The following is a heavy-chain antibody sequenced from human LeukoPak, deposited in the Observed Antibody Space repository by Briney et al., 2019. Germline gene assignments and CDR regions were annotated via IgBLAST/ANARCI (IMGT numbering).Heavy chain of an antibody. CDR2: IYHSGST. V-gene: IGHV4-38-2*02. Sequence: SETLSLTCTVSGYSISSGYYWGWIRQPPGKGLEWIGSIYHSGSTYYNPSLKSRVTISVDTSKNQFSLKLSSVTAADTAVYYCARSTGLGYWGQGTLVTVSS. J-gene: IGHJ4*02. CDR1: GYSISSGYY. CDR3: ARSTGLGY. D-gene: IGHD1-14*01.